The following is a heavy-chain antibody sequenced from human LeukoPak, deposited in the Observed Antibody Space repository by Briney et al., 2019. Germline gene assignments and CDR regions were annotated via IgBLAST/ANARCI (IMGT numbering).Heavy chain of an antibody. J-gene: IGHJ4*02. CDR2: IGSNAGDT. CDR1: GFTFRSYP. CDR3: AKYYSTSGSSGGRVFDY. V-gene: IGHV3-23*01. Sequence: GGSLRLSCAASGFTFRSYPMTWVRQAPGKGLEWVSTIGSNAGDTHYADSVKGRFTISRDNSKNSVYLQMNSLRAEDTAVYYCAKYYSTSGSSGGRVFDYWGQGTLVAVSS. D-gene: IGHD3-10*01.